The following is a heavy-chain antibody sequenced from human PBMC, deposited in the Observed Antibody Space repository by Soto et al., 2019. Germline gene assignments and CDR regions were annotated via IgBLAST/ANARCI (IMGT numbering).Heavy chain of an antibody. CDR2: IYWDDGK. Sequence: GPTLVIPTHTLTLTCVFSGFSLNTGVVTVGWIRQPPGKALEWVALIYWDDGKRYSPSLKSRLTITKETSRNQVVLTMTNVDPEDTATSSCAHSPAPRVYFQHWGEGTLVTVYS. J-gene: IGHJ1*01. CDR1: GFSLNTGVVT. D-gene: IGHD3-10*01. V-gene: IGHV2-5*02. CDR3: AHSPAPRVYFQH.